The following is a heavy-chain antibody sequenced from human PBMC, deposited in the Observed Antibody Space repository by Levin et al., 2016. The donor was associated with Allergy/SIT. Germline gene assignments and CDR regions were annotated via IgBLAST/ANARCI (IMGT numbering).Heavy chain of an antibody. CDR2: ISDSGSSK. D-gene: IGHD3-3*01. V-gene: IGHV3-64*04. J-gene: IGHJ6*03. CDR3: ARDGYLVTISGVVIPYYLYYMDV. Sequence: WIRQPPGKGLEYVSGISDSGSSKYYADSVKGRLTISRDNSQSTLYLQVDSQGPEDTAVYYCARDGYLVTISGVVIPYYLYYMDVWGKGTTVTVSS.